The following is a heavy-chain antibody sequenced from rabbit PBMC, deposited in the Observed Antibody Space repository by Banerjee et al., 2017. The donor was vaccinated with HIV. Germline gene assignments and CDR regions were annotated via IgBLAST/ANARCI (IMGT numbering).Heavy chain of an antibody. J-gene: IGHJ4*01. CDR2: INTSSGNT. V-gene: IGHV1S45*01. CDR3: ARDLAGVIGWNFNG. Sequence: QEQLKESGGGLVQPGGSLKLFCKASGFDFSNYGVSWVRQAPGKGLEWIACINTSSGNTVYASWAKGRFTISKTSSTTVTLQMTSLTAADTATYLCARDLAGVIGWNFNGGGPGTLVTVS. D-gene: IGHD4-1*01. CDR1: GFDFSNYG.